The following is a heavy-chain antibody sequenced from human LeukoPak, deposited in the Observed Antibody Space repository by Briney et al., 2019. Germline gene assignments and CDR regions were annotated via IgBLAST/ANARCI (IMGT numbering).Heavy chain of an antibody. CDR3: ASNTYQWFGELSLFDY. Sequence: GGSLRLSCAASGFTFSDYYMSWIRQAPGKGLEWVSYISSSGSTIYYADSVKGRFTISRDNAKNSLCLQMNSLRAEDTAVYYCASNTYQWFGELSLFDYWGQGTLVTVSS. V-gene: IGHV3-11*01. D-gene: IGHD3-10*01. CDR2: ISSSGSTI. CDR1: GFTFSDYY. J-gene: IGHJ4*02.